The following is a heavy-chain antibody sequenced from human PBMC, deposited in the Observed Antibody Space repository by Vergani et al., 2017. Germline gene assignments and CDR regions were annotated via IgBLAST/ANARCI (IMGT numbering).Heavy chain of an antibody. CDR3: ARLXCSGGSCYFGDYYGMDV. D-gene: IGHD2-15*01. CDR1: GGSISSYY. Sequence: QVQLQESGPGLVKPSETLSLTCTVSGGSISSYYWSWIRQPPGKGLEWIGYIYYSGSTNYNPSLKSRVTISVDPSKNQFSLKLSSVTAADTAVYYCARLXCSGGSCYFGDYYGMDVWGQGTTVTVSS. J-gene: IGHJ6*02. V-gene: IGHV4-59*08. CDR2: IYYSGST.